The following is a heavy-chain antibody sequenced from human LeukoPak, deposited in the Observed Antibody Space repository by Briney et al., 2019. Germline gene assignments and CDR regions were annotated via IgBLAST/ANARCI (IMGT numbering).Heavy chain of an antibody. CDR1: GYTFTGYY. Sequence: GASVKVSCKASGYTFTGYYMHWVRQAAGQGLEWMGWINPNSGGTNYAQKFQGRVTMTRDTSISTAYMELSRLRSDDTAVYYCARDRVVVVPAATRSSHYYYYGMDVWGQGTTVTVSS. J-gene: IGHJ6*02. CDR3: ARDRVVVVPAATRSSHYYYYGMDV. CDR2: INPNSGGT. D-gene: IGHD2-2*01. V-gene: IGHV1-2*02.